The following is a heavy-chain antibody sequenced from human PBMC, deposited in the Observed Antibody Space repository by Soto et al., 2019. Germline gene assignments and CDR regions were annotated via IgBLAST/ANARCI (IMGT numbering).Heavy chain of an antibody. CDR2: IGGSGASL. CDR3: AMSVRPLSWFDP. J-gene: IGHJ5*02. CDR1: GFPFSAYA. D-gene: IGHD3-10*01. Sequence: EVQLLESGGELVQRGGSLRLSCAASGFPFSAYAMNWVRQAPGKGLEWVSGIGGSGASLYYADSVKGRFTISRDNSQNTVYLQMNSLRADDTAVYYCAMSVRPLSWFDPWGQGTQVAVSS. V-gene: IGHV3-23*01.